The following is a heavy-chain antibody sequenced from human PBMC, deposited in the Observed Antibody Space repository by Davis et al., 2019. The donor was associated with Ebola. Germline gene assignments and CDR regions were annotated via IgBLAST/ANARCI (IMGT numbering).Heavy chain of an antibody. D-gene: IGHD1-7*01. CDR3: ARDRLELLLLGNWFDP. CDR1: GGTFSGYA. V-gene: IGHV1-69*13. CDR2: ITA. Sequence: AASVKVSCKASGGTFSGYAISWVRQAPGQGLEWMGGITANYAQKFQGRVTITADESTSTAYMELSSLRSEDTAVYYCARDRLELLLLGNWFDPWGQGTLVTVSS. J-gene: IGHJ5*02.